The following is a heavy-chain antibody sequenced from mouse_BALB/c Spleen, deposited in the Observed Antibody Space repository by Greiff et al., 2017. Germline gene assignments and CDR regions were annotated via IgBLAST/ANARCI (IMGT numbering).Heavy chain of an antibody. CDR2: IWGDGST. CDR3: AREGGNYEGAMDY. Sequence: VQLQESGPGLVAPSQSLSITCTVSGFSLTGYGVNWVRQPPGKGLEWLGMIWGDGSTDYNSALKSRLSISKDNSKSQVFLKMNSLQTDDTARYYCAREGGNYEGAMDYWGQGTSVTVSS. D-gene: IGHD2-1*01. J-gene: IGHJ4*01. CDR1: GFSLTGYG. V-gene: IGHV2-6-7*01.